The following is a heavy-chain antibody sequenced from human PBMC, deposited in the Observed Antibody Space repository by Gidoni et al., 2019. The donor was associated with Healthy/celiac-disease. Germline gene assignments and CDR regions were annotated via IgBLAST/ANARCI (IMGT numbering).Heavy chain of an antibody. CDR3: TTYIVVVPAGTYMDV. D-gene: IGHD2-2*01. V-gene: IGHV3-15*01. CDR1: GFTFSNAW. CDR2: IKSKTDGGTT. J-gene: IGHJ6*03. Sequence: EVQLVESGGGLVKPGGSLRPSCAASGFTFSNAWMSWVRQAPGKGLEWVGRIKSKTDGGTTDYAAPVKGRFTISRDDSKNTLYLQMNSLKTEDTAVYYCTTYIVVVPAGTYMDVWGKGTTVTVSS.